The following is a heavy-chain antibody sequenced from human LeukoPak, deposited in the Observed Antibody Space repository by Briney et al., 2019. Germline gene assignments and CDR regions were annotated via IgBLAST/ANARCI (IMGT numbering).Heavy chain of an antibody. D-gene: IGHD2-21*01. J-gene: IGHJ4*02. V-gene: IGHV4-4*07. CDR2: IYSSGST. CDR1: GGSISSYY. Sequence: SETLSLTCTVSGGSISSYYWSWIRQSAGKGLEWIGRIYSSGSTNYNPSLKSRVTMSVDTSKNQFSLKLSFVTAADTAVYYCARDSHISSFDYWGQGTLVTVSS. CDR3: ARDSHISSFDY.